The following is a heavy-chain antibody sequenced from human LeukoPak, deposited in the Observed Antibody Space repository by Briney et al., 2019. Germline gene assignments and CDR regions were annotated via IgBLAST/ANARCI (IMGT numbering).Heavy chain of an antibody. Sequence: GGSLRPSCAASGLNFNTYSMNWIRQAPGKGLEWVSSISGTSTSIYYADSVKGRFTISRDNAKNSVYLQMNSLRVEDTAVYYCAKERDPRNGDFESWGQGTLVTVFS. V-gene: IGHV3-21*01. D-gene: IGHD3-10*01. CDR2: ISGTSTSI. CDR3: AKERDPRNGDFES. CDR1: GLNFNTYS. J-gene: IGHJ4*02.